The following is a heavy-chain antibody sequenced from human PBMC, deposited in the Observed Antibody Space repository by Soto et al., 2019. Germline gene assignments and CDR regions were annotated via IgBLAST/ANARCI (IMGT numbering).Heavy chain of an antibody. CDR3: TRELNDYPYYFDY. CDR1: GLTFSPNW. Sequence: ETLRLSCAASGLTFSPNWMHWVRQAPGKGLEWVARINSDASSKTYADAVKGRFTISRDNATATVYLHMTSLRLEDTAVYFCTRELNDYPYYFDYWGQGTLVTVSS. J-gene: IGHJ4*02. D-gene: IGHD4-17*01. V-gene: IGHV3-74*03. CDR2: INSDASSK.